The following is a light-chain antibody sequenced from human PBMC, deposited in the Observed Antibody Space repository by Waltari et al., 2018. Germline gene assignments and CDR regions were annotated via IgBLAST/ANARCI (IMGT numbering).Light chain of an antibody. Sequence: QSALTQPASVSGSPGQSITISCSGTDSDVGAYDFVSWYQQHPGKAPHLIIYEVSNLPAGISSRFSASKSGNTASLTISGLQAEDEADYYCSSYTTSSAPGVFGTGTRVTVL. CDR3: SSYTTSSAPGV. V-gene: IGLV2-14*01. CDR1: DSDVGAYDF. J-gene: IGLJ1*01. CDR2: EVS.